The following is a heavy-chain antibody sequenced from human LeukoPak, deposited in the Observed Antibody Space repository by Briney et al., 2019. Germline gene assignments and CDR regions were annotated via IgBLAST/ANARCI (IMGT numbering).Heavy chain of an antibody. J-gene: IGHJ6*03. CDR1: GFTFSSYS. V-gene: IGHV3-48*04. D-gene: IGHD6-13*01. CDR2: ISSSSSTI. CDR3: ARSGSSWSYYYYMDV. Sequence: GGSLRLSCAASGFTFSSYSMNWVRQAPGKGLEWVSYISSSSSTIYYADSVKGRFTISRDNAKNSLYLQMNSLRAEDTAVYYCARSGSSWSYYYYMDVWGKGTTVTVSS.